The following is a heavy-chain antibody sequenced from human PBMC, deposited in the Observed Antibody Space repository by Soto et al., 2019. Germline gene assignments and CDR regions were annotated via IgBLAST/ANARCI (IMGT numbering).Heavy chain of an antibody. CDR2: IYYGGST. D-gene: IGHD1-1*01. Sequence: QVQLQESGPGLVKPSQTLSLTCNVSGGSISKGDHYWSWIRQPPVKGLEWVGYIYYGGSTYYSPSLETRAFISVDTSQNPLPLKLTSVTVADTAVYFCARGSMATVGNDIDYWGQGTLVTVSS. J-gene: IGHJ4*02. V-gene: IGHV4-30-4*01. CDR3: ARGSMATVGNDIDY. CDR1: GGSISKGDHY.